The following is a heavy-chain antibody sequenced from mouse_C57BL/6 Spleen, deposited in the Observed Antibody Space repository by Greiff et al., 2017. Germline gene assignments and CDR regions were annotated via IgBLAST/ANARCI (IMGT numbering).Heavy chain of an antibody. Sequence: EVKLQQSGPELVKPGASVKISCKASGYTFTDYYMNWVKQSHGKSLEWIGDINPNNGGTSYNQKFKGKATLTVDKSSSTAYMELRSLTSEDSAVYYCARTDYGSSYEDWYFDVWGTGTTVTVSS. J-gene: IGHJ1*03. CDR1: GYTFTDYY. CDR3: ARTDYGSSYEDWYFDV. CDR2: INPNNGGT. V-gene: IGHV1-26*01. D-gene: IGHD1-1*01.